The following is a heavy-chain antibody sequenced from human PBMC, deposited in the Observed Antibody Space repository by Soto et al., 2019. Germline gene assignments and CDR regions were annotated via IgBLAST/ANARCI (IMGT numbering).Heavy chain of an antibody. D-gene: IGHD2-15*01. CDR3: ARDQGIIVTYFDY. CDR1: GGSISSGGYY. CDR2: IYYSGST. V-gene: IGHV4-31*03. Sequence: PSETLSLTCTVSGGSISSGGYYWSWIRQHPGKGLEWIGYIYYSGSTYYNPSLKSRVTISVDTSKNKFSLKLSSVTAADTAVYYCARDQGIIVTYFDYWGLCTLGTVSS. J-gene: IGHJ4*02.